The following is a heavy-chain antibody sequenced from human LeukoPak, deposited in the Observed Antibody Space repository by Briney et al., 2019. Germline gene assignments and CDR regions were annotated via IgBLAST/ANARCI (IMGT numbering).Heavy chain of an antibody. J-gene: IGHJ6*03. Sequence: PGGSLRLSCAASGFTFSSYAMSRVRQAPGKGLEWVSAISGSGGSTHYADSVKGRFTISRDNSKNTLYLQMNSLRTEDTAVYYCAGNRDYYYYYYMDVWGKGTTVTVSS. CDR2: ISGSGGST. V-gene: IGHV3-23*01. D-gene: IGHD4-23*01. CDR1: GFTFSSYA. CDR3: AGNRDYYYYYYMDV.